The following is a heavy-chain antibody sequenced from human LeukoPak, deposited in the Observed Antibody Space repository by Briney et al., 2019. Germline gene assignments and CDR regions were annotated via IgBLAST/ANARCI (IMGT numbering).Heavy chain of an antibody. J-gene: IGHJ4*02. V-gene: IGHV4-39*02. CDR1: GGSVSSSSYY. CDR2: IFYVGDT. CDR3: ARDRPNYYHSSGHYYRRDGDF. D-gene: IGHD3-22*01. Sequence: PSETLSLTCSVSGGSVSSSSYYWGWIRQPAGKGPEWIGTIFYVGDTYYNPSLKSRVTISVDTSKNQFSLNLRSVITADTAVYYCARDRPNYYHSSGHYYRRDGDFWGQGTLVTVSS.